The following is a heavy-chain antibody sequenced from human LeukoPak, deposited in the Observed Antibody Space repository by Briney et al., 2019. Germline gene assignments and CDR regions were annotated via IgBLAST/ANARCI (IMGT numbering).Heavy chain of an antibody. D-gene: IGHD6-13*01. V-gene: IGHV3-23*01. Sequence: GASLRVSCAASGFTFTSYAMSWVRQAPGKGLEWVSAISGSGGSTYYADSVKGRFTISRDNSTKTLYLQINSLRAEDTAVYYCAMGRGRSWYYYYYGMDVWGQGTTVTVSS. J-gene: IGHJ6*02. CDR3: AMGRGRSWYYYYYGMDV. CDR1: GFTFTSYA. CDR2: ISGSGGST.